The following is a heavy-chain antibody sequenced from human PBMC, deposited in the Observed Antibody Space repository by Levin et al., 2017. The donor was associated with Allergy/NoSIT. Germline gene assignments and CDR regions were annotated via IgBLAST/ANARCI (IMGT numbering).Heavy chain of an antibody. J-gene: IGHJ4*02. V-gene: IGHV4-59*01. CDR2: IYYSGST. D-gene: IGHD6-19*01. Sequence: SQTLSLTCTVSGGSISSYYWSWIRQPPGKGLEWIGYIYYSGSTNYNPSLKSRVTISVDTSKNQFSLKLSSVTAADTAVYYCARAQWLDYLFDYWGQGTLVTVSS. CDR3: ARAQWLDYLFDY. CDR1: GGSISSYY.